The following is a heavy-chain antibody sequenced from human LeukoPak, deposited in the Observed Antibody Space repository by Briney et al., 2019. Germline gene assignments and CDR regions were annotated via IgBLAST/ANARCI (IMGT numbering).Heavy chain of an antibody. CDR2: ISGSGHST. Sequence: GGSLRLSCAASGFTFTSSAMSWVRQSPGKGLEWVSSISGSGHSTDYADSVKGRFTISRDNSKNTLYLQMNSLRAEDTAVYYCAKEYYDFWSGYPHDYWGQGTLVTVSS. V-gene: IGHV3-23*01. D-gene: IGHD3-3*01. J-gene: IGHJ4*02. CDR3: AKEYYDFWSGYPHDY. CDR1: GFTFTSSA.